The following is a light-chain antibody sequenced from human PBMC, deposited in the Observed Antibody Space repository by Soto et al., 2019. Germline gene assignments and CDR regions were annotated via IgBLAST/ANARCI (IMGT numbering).Light chain of an antibody. CDR3: KQSRSFPLT. CDR2: AAS. Sequence: DIQMTQSPSSLSASVGDRVTITCRASQDLDRWLAWYQQKPGEAPKVLIYAASNLRSGVPSRFSGSGSGADFYLTISSLQPEDVATYYCKQSRSFPLTFGGGTKVEIK. CDR1: QDLDRW. J-gene: IGKJ4*01. V-gene: IGKV1-12*01.